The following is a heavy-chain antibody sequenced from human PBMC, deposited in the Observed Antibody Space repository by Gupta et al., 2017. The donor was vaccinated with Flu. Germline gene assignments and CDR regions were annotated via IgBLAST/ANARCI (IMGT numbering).Heavy chain of an antibody. Sequence: QVQLQESGPGLVKPSETLSLTCTVSGGSISSYYWSWIRQPPGKGLEWIGYIYYSGSTNYNPSLKRRVTISVDTSKNQFSLKLSSVTAADTAVYYCARTGRQSRAAASDYFDYWGQGTLVTVSS. CDR3: ARTGRQSRAAASDYFDY. D-gene: IGHD6-13*01. CDR2: IYYSGST. V-gene: IGHV4-59*08. CDR1: GGSISSYY. J-gene: IGHJ4*02.